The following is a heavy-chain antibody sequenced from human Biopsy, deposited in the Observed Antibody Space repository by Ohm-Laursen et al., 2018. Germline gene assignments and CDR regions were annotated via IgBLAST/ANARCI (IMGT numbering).Heavy chain of an antibody. CDR1: EGTFSNYG. D-gene: IGHD1-26*01. V-gene: IGHV1-69*13. CDR2: NIPILGTG. CDR3: ARDALGGGSYRFFY. J-gene: IGHJ4*02. Sequence: GASVKVSCKAPEGTFSNYGVNWVRQAPGQDLEWLGGNIPILGTGNYAQKFQGRVTITADESTSTAYMELSSLRSDDTAVYYCARDALGGGSYRFFYWGQGSLVTVSS.